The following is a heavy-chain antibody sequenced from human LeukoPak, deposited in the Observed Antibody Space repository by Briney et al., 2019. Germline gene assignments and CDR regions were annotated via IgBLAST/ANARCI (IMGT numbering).Heavy chain of an antibody. CDR1: GFSISDNYF. CDR3: ARVIDYDYDSGGSFRGSYYFDH. J-gene: IGHJ4*02. Sequence: SETLSLTCSVSGFSISDNYFWGWIRQPPGKGLEWMGNIYHSANTYYNPSLKSRVTISRDTSKNEFSLKMTSVTAADTAVYYCARVIDYDYDSGGSFRGSYYFDHWGQGTLVTVSS. D-gene: IGHD3-22*01. CDR2: IYHSANT. V-gene: IGHV4-38-2*02.